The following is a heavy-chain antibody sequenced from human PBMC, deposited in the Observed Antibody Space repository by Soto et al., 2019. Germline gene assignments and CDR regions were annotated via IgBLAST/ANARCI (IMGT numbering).Heavy chain of an antibody. V-gene: IGHV1-18*04. CDR1: GYTFTNYG. D-gene: IGHD2-2*02. J-gene: IGHJ6*02. Sequence: ASVKVSCKASGYTFTNYGITWVRQAPGQGLEWVAWISAYTGNKKFAQKIQGRVTMTTDTSTRTAYMELRSLRSDDTAVYYCVRGPICNITSCYRYHYFSMDVWGQGTTVTVSS. CDR3: VRGPICNITSCYRYHYFSMDV. CDR2: ISAYTGNK.